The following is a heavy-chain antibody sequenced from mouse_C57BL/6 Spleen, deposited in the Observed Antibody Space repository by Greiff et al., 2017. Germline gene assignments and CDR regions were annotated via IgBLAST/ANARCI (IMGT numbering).Heavy chain of an antibody. D-gene: IGHD1-1*01. CDR2: IDPSDSYT. V-gene: IGHV1-50*01. CDR3: ARRENYGSSPYFDV. Sequence: QVQLQQPGAELVKPGASVKLSCKASGYTFTSYWMQWVKQRPGQGLEWIGEIDPSDSYTNYNQKFKGKATLPVDTSSSTAYMQLSSLTSEDSAVYNCARRENYGSSPYFDVWGTGTTVTVSS. J-gene: IGHJ1*03. CDR1: GYTFTSYW.